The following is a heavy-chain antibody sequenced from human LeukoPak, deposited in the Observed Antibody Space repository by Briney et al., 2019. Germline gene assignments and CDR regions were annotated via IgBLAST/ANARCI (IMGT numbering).Heavy chain of an antibody. D-gene: IGHD2-2*01. Sequence: ASVKVSCKASGYTFTSYDINWVRQATGQGLEWMGWMNPNSGNTGYAQKFQGRVTITRNTSISTAYMELNSLRADDTAVYYCAKRGNSSIYYYDYWGQGTLVTVSS. CDR3: AKRGNSSIYYYDY. CDR2: MNPNSGNT. V-gene: IGHV1-8*03. CDR1: GYTFTSYD. J-gene: IGHJ4*02.